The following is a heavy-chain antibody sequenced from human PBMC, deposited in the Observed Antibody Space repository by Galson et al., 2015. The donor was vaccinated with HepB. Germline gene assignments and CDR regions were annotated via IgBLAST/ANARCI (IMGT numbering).Heavy chain of an antibody. D-gene: IGHD3-22*01. CDR3: AKSLYYFDSSGGNRDYFDN. V-gene: IGHV3-9*01. CDR1: GFSFDDYA. CDR2: ISWNNSSI. J-gene: IGHJ4*02. Sequence: SLRLSCATSGFSFDDYAMYWVRQAPGKGLEWVSFISWNNSSIGYADSVKGRFTISRDNAKNSLYLQMNSLRVEDTALYFCAKSLYYFDSSGGNRDYFDNWGQGTLVTVSS.